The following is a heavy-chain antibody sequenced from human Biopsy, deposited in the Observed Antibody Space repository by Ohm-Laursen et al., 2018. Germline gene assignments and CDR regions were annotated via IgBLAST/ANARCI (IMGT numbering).Heavy chain of an antibody. CDR2: IYTGGTT. D-gene: IGHD2-8*01. Sequence: SLRLSCTASGFIVSNKYMSWVRQAPGKGLEWVSVIYTGGTTHYADSVRGRFTISRDNSKNTLYLQMNSLRAEDTAVYYCARHHCTNGVCLGVYFDYWGQGTLVTVSS. V-gene: IGHV3-53*01. CDR3: ARHHCTNGVCLGVYFDY. CDR1: GFIVSNKY. J-gene: IGHJ4*02.